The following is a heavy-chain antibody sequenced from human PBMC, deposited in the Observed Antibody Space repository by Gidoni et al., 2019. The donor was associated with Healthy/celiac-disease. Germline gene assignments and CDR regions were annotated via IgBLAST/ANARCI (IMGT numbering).Heavy chain of an antibody. D-gene: IGHD6-19*01. CDR1: GYSISSGYY. J-gene: IGHJ4*02. CDR3: ASLLAGTWFDY. Sequence: QVQLQESGPGLVKPSETLSLTCTVSGYSISSGYYWGWIRQPPGKGLEWIGSIYHSGSTYYNPSLKSRVTISVDTSKNQFSLKLSSVTAADTAVYYCASLLAGTWFDYWGQGTLVTVSS. V-gene: IGHV4-38-2*02. CDR2: IYHSGST.